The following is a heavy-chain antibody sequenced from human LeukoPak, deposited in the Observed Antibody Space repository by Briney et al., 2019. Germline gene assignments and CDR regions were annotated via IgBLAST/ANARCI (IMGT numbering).Heavy chain of an antibody. Sequence: ASVKVSCKASGYTFTGYYMHWVRQAPGQGLEWMGWINPNSGGTNYAQKFQGRVTMTRDTSISTAYMELSRLRSGDTAVYYCARGAYYYDSSGYYTPGYFDYWGQGTLVTVSS. D-gene: IGHD3-22*01. V-gene: IGHV1-2*02. J-gene: IGHJ4*02. CDR1: GYTFTGYY. CDR3: ARGAYYYDSSGYYTPGYFDY. CDR2: INPNSGGT.